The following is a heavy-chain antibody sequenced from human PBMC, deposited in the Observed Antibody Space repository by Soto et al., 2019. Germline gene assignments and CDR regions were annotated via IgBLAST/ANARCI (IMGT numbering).Heavy chain of an antibody. J-gene: IGHJ6*02. CDR3: AIGDPSDSGMDV. CDR2: INPNSGGT. V-gene: IGHV1-2*04. CDR1: GYTFTGYY. Sequence: ASVKVSCKASGYTFTGYYMHWARQAPGQGLEWMGWINPNSGGTNYAQKFQGWVTMTRDTSISTAYMELSRLRSDDTAVYYCAIGDPSDSGMDVWGQGTTVTVSS.